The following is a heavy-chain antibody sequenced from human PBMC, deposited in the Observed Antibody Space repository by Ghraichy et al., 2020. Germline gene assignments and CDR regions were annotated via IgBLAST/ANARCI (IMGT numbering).Heavy chain of an antibody. Sequence: GESLNISCAASGFTFSSYAMSWVRQAPGEGLELVSGISGSGGSTYYADSVKGRFTISRDNSKDTLYLQMSSLRAEDTAVYYCAKRESSNCFENWGQGTLVTVSS. CDR3: AKRESSNCFEN. D-gene: IGHD6-13*01. J-gene: IGHJ4*02. V-gene: IGHV3-23*01. CDR1: GFTFSSYA. CDR2: ISGSGGST.